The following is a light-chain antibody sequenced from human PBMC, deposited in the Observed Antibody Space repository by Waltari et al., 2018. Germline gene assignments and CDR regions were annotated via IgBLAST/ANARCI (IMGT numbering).Light chain of an antibody. Sequence: QSALTQPASVSGSPGQSITISCTGTSSDVGGYNYVSWYQHYPGKARKLLIYDVSQRPDWVSNLFSAPRSGNTASLTISGLQAEDEADYYCNSYTSDNSLVFGTGTKVTVL. CDR3: NSYTSDNSLV. J-gene: IGLJ1*01. CDR2: DVS. CDR1: SSDVGGYNY. V-gene: IGLV2-14*03.